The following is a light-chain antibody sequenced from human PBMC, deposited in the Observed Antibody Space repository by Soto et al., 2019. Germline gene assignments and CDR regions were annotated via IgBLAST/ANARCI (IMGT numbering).Light chain of an antibody. CDR2: EVS. CDR1: SNDVGGYNY. Sequence: QSALTQPPSASGSPGQSVTISCTGTSNDVGGYNYVSWYQQHPGKAPKLMIYEVSKRPSGVPDRFSGSESGNTASLTVSGLQAEDEADYYCSSYAGSNNLVFGGGTKLTVL. J-gene: IGLJ3*02. CDR3: SSYAGSNNLV. V-gene: IGLV2-8*01.